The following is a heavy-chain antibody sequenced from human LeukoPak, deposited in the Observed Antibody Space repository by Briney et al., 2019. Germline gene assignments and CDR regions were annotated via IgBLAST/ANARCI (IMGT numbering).Heavy chain of an antibody. V-gene: IGHV1-18*01. CDR3: ARVPLHPYALDPLTDY. J-gene: IGHJ4*02. Sequence: GASVKVSCKASGYTFTSYGISWVRQAPGQGLEWMGWISAYNGNTNYAQKLQGRVTMTTDTSTSTAYMELRSLRSDDTAVYYCARVPLHPYALDPLTDYWGQGTLVTVSS. CDR1: GYTFTSYG. D-gene: IGHD4-11*01. CDR2: ISAYNGNT.